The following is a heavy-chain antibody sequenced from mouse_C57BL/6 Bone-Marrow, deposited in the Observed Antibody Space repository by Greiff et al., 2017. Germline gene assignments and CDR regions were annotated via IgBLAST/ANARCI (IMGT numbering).Heavy chain of an antibody. CDR3: ASVSNLYFDY. D-gene: IGHD2-5*01. CDR2: INPYNGGT. Sequence: VQLQQSGPVLVKPGASVKMSCKASGYTFTDYYMNWVKQSHGKSLEWIGVINPYNGGTSYNQKFKGKATLTVDKSSSTAYMELNSLTSEDSAVYYCASVSNLYFDYWGQGTTLTVSS. CDR1: GYTFTDYY. J-gene: IGHJ2*01. V-gene: IGHV1-19*01.